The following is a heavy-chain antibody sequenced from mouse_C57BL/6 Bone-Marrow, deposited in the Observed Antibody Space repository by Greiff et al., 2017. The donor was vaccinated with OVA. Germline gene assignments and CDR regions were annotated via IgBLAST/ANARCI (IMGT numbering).Heavy chain of an antibody. CDR3: ARHEGTGYYFDY. J-gene: IGHJ2*01. D-gene: IGHD4-1*01. Sequence: QVHVKQPGAELVKPGASVKLSCKASGYTFTSYWMHWVKQRPGRGLEWIGRIDPNSGGTKYNEKFKSKATLTADKSSSTVYMELSRLTSEDSAVYFCARHEGTGYYFDYWGQGTTLTVSS. V-gene: IGHV1-62-3*01. CDR2: IDPNSGGT. CDR1: GYTFTSYW.